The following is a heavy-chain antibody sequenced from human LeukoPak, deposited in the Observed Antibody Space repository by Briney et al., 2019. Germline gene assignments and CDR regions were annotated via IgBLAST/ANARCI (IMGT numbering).Heavy chain of an antibody. Sequence: GGSLRLSCAASGFTFSSYAMSWVRQAPGKGLEWVSAISGSGGSTYYADSVKGRFAISRDNSKNTLYLQMNSLRAEDTAVYYCASTNGRYFDWLLSHFDYWGQGTLVTVSS. CDR1: GFTFSSYA. D-gene: IGHD3-9*01. J-gene: IGHJ4*02. CDR3: ASTNGRYFDWLLSHFDY. V-gene: IGHV3-23*01. CDR2: ISGSGGST.